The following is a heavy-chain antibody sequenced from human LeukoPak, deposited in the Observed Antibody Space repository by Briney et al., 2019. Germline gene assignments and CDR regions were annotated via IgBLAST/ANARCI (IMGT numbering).Heavy chain of an antibody. CDR2: IKQDGSEK. J-gene: IGHJ4*02. CDR1: GFTFSSYW. D-gene: IGHD6-13*01. V-gene: IGHV3-7*01. Sequence: PGGSLRLSCAASGFTFSSYWMSWVRQAPGKGLEWVANIKQDGSEKYYVDSVKGRFTISRDNAKTSLYLQMNSLRAEDTAVYYCARTLEQQLVPGYFDYWGQGTLVTVSS. CDR3: ARTLEQQLVPGYFDY.